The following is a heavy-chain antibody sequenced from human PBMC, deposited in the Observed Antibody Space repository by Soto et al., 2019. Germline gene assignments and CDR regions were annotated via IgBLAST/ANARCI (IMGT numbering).Heavy chain of an antibody. J-gene: IGHJ4*02. CDR1: GFTLSTYA. CDR2: ISGTGADS. V-gene: IGHV3-23*04. CDR3: ARDGYNHLPFDY. D-gene: IGHD1-1*01. Sequence: EVQLVESGGGLEQPGGSLRLACAASGFTLSTYAMSWVRQTPGKGLEWVSHISGTGADSQYADSVKGRFTISRDNSKNMLFLQMNSLRVEDTAVYYGARDGYNHLPFDYWGQGTPVTVSS.